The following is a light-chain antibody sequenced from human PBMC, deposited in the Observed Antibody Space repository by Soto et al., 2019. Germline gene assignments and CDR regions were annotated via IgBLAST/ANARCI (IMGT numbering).Light chain of an antibody. CDR1: QSVGNN. CDR3: QQYNNWPPYT. J-gene: IGKJ5*01. V-gene: IGKV3-15*01. Sequence: EIVITQSPATLSSSPVERATLSSGASQSVGNNLAWYQQKPRQAPRLLMYGASTRATAIPARFSGSGSGTEFTLPISSLQSEDFAVYYCQQYNNWPPYTFGQGTRLEI. CDR2: GAS.